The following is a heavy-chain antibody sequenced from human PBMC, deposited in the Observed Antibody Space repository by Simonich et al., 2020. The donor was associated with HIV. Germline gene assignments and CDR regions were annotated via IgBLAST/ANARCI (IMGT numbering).Heavy chain of an antibody. Sequence: QVQLVQSGAEVKKPGAPVKVSCKASGYTFTNYYMHWVRQAPGQGLEWMGMINPTGDSTIDAQKFQGRVTMTRDTSTSTVYMELSSLRSDDTAVYYCALGGWEVLQTFDIWGQGTMVTVSS. CDR1: GYTFTNYY. V-gene: IGHV1-46*01. J-gene: IGHJ3*02. D-gene: IGHD1-26*01. CDR3: ALGGWEVLQTFDI. CDR2: INPTGDST.